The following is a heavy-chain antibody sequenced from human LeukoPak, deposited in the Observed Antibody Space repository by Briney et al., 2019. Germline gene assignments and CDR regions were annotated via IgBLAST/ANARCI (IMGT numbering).Heavy chain of an antibody. J-gene: IGHJ4*02. V-gene: IGHV3-30*18. CDR1: GFTFSSYG. D-gene: IGHD3-3*01. CDR2: ISYDGSNK. CDR3: AKDGDFWSGNNDY. Sequence: GGSLRLSCAASGFTFSSYGMHWVRQAPGKGLEWVAVISYDGSNKYYADSVKGRFTISRDNSKNTLYLQMNSLRAEDTAVYYCAKDGDFWSGNNDYWGQGTLVTVSS.